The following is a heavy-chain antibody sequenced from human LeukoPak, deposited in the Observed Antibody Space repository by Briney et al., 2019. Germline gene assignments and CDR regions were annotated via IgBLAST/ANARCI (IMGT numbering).Heavy chain of an antibody. Sequence: PGRSLRLSCAASGFTFSSYGMHWVRQAPGKGLEWVAVILYDGSNKYYADSVKGRFTISRDNSKNTLYLQMNSLRAEDTAVYYCAKASVVAATPDYWGQGTLVTVSS. D-gene: IGHD2-15*01. V-gene: IGHV3-30*18. CDR3: AKASVVAATPDY. CDR2: ILYDGSNK. CDR1: GFTFSSYG. J-gene: IGHJ4*02.